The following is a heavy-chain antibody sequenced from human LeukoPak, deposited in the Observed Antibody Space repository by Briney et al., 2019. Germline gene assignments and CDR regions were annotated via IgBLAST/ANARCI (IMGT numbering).Heavy chain of an antibody. J-gene: IGHJ4*02. CDR2: ISYDGSNK. CDR1: GFTFSSYA. CDR3: ARDNWVRGPHGGWLLDY. Sequence: GGSLRLSCAASGFTFSSYAMHWVRQAPGKGLEWVAVISYDGSNKYNADSVKGRFTISRDNSKNKLYLQMNSLRAEDTAVYYCARDNWVRGPHGGWLLDYWGQGTLVTVSS. V-gene: IGHV3-30-3*01. D-gene: IGHD3-22*01.